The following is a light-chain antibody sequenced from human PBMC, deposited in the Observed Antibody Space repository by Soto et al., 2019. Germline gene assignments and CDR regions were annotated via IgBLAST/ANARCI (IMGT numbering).Light chain of an antibody. V-gene: IGLV2-23*02. CDR3: CSYAGSSTMDV. J-gene: IGLJ1*01. Sequence: QSVLTQPASVSGSPGQSITISCTGTSSDIGSYNLVSWYQQHPGRAPKLIIYEVTEWPSGVSNRFSGSKSGNLASLTISGLQAEDEADYYCCSYAGSSTMDVFGAGTKVTVL. CDR1: SSDIGSYNL. CDR2: EVT.